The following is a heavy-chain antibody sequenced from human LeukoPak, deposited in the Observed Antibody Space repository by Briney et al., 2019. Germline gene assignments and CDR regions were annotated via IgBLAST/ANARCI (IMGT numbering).Heavy chain of an antibody. Sequence: SETLSLTCTVSGGSISSGSYYWSWIRQPAGKGLDWIGRIYTSGSTNYNPSLKSRVTISVDTSKSQFSLKLSSVTAADTAVYYCARQSGMVRGVILGYFDYWGQGTLVTVSS. CDR2: IYTSGST. CDR3: ARQSGMVRGVILGYFDY. CDR1: GGSISSGSYY. V-gene: IGHV4-61*02. J-gene: IGHJ4*02. D-gene: IGHD3-10*01.